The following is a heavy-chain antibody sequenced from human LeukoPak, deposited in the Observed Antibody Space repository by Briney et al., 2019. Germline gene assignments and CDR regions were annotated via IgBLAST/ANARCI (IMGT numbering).Heavy chain of an antibody. CDR1: GASISSGGYY. CDR2: MYYSGST. CDR3: ARRIAAADTRWFDP. D-gene: IGHD6-13*01. V-gene: IGHV4-31*03. J-gene: IGHJ5*02. Sequence: SETLSLTCTVSGASISSGGYYWSWTRQHPGRGLEGIGYMYYSGSTYYNPSLKSRVTISVDTSKNQFSLKLSSVTAADTAVYYCARRIAAADTRWFDPWGQGTLVTVSS.